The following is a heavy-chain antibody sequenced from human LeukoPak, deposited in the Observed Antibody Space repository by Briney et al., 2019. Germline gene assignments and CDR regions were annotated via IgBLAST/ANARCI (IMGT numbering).Heavy chain of an antibody. CDR2: INPNSGGT. CDR3: ARDRGYSSSWYWAFDI. CDR1: GYTFTGYY. Sequence: ASVKVSCKASGYTFTGYYMHWVRQAPGQGLEWMEWINPNSGGTNYAQKFQGRVTMTRDTSISTAYMELSRLRSDDTAVYYCARDRGYSSSWYWAFDIWGQGTMVTVSS. D-gene: IGHD6-13*01. J-gene: IGHJ3*02. V-gene: IGHV1-2*02.